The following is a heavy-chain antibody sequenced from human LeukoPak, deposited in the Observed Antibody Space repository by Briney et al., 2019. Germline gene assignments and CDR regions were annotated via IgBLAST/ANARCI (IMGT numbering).Heavy chain of an antibody. J-gene: IGHJ4*02. Sequence: PGGSLGLSCAASGFTFSNYALSWVRQAPGKGLEWVSVIYSGGSTYYADSVKGRFTISRDNSKNTLYLQMNSLRAEDTAVYYCARGLDYYDSSGLGYWGQGTLVTVSS. CDR2: IYSGGST. V-gene: IGHV3-53*01. CDR3: ARGLDYYDSSGLGY. D-gene: IGHD3-22*01. CDR1: GFTFSNYA.